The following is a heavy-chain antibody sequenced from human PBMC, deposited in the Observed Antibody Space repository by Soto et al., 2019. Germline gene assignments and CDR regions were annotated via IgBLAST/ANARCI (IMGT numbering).Heavy chain of an antibody. J-gene: IGHJ6*03. D-gene: IGHD3-10*01. V-gene: IGHV3-66*01. CDR2: IYSGGST. CDR3: AREGHGSGSYSTSITYYYYYCMDV. CDR1: GFTVSSNY. Sequence: EVQLVESGGGLVQPGGSLRLSCAASGFTVSSNYMSWVRLAPGKGLEWVSVIYSGGSTYYADSVKGRFTISRDNAKNTLYLQMNSLRAEDTAVYYCAREGHGSGSYSTSITYYYYYCMDVWGKGTTVTVSS.